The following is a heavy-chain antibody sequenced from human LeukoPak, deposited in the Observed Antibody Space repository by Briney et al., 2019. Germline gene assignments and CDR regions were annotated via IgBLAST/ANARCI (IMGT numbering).Heavy chain of an antibody. CDR1: AFTFSSYA. CDR2: ISYDGSKR. CDR3: ARPEKPYYYDSSGYYGAYFDY. J-gene: IGHJ4*02. D-gene: IGHD3-22*01. V-gene: IGHV3-30-3*01. Sequence: GGFLRLSCAAAAFTFSSYAMHWVRQAPCKGPEWVEVISYDGSKRYYADSVRGQFTISRDNSKNTLYLQMNSLRVEDAAVYYCARPEKPYYYDSSGYYGAYFDYWGQGTLVTVFS.